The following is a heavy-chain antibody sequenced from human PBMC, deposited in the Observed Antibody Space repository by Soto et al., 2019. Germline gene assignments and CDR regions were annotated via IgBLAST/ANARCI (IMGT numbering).Heavy chain of an antibody. CDR1: GGSISSRGYY. J-gene: IGHJ5*02. CDR3: ATSNWFAP. Sequence: SETLSLTCTVSGGSISSRGYYWGWIRQPPGKGLEWIGTIYYSGSTYYNPSPKSRVTISVDTSKNQFSLKLSSVTAADTAVYYCATSNWFAPWGQGTLVTVSS. V-gene: IGHV4-39*01. CDR2: IYYSGST.